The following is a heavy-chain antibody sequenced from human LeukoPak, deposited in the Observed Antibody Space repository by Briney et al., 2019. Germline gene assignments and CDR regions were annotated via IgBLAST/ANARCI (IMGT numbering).Heavy chain of an antibody. Sequence: SQTLSLTCAISGDSVSSNSAAWNWIRQSPSRGLEWLGRTYYRSKWYNDYAVSVKSRITINPDTSKNQFSLQLNSVTPEDTAVYYCARYSGYCSSTSCPKTWFDPWGQGTLVTASS. D-gene: IGHD2-2*01. V-gene: IGHV6-1*01. CDR1: GDSVSSNSAA. CDR3: ARYSGYCSSTSCPKTWFDP. CDR2: TYYRSKWYN. J-gene: IGHJ5*02.